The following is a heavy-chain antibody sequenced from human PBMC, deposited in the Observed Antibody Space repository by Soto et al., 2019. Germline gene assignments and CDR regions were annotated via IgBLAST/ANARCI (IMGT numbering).Heavy chain of an antibody. V-gene: IGHV4-34*01. Sequence: PSVTLSLTCAVYGGSFGGYYWSWILQPPGKGLEWIGEINHSGSTNYNPSLKNRVTISVDTSKNQFSLKLSSVTAADTAVYYCARGSDFWSGYYYFAFWGKGALVTVSS. D-gene: IGHD3-3*01. J-gene: IGHJ4*02. CDR3: ARGSDFWSGYYYFAF. CDR2: INHSGST. CDR1: GGSFGGYY.